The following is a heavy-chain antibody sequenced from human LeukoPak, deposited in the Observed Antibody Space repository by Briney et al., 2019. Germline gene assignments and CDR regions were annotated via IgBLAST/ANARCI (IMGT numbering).Heavy chain of an antibody. CDR1: GFTLSIYD. D-gene: IGHD3-9*01. V-gene: IGHV3-13*01. CDR2: IAPSGDT. J-gene: IGHJ6*02. CDR3: ARVFTTDELRYFDDAYYGMDV. Sequence: GGSLRLSCAASGFTLSIYDMHWVRQPTGKGLEWVSAIAPSGDTYYPGSVKGRFTISRENAKNSLYLEMNSLRAGDTAVYYCARVFTTDELRYFDDAYYGMDVRGQGTTVTVSS.